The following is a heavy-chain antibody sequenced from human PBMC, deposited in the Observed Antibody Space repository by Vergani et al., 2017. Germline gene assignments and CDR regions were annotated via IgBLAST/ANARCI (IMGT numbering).Heavy chain of an antibody. J-gene: IGHJ2*01. Sequence: EVQLVESGGGLVKPGGSLRLSCVASGFTFRSYSMHWVRQAPGKGLEWVSSISSASTYIYYADSMKGRLTISRDNAKNSLYLQIHSLRAEDTAVYYCAKDREGYDYGSTSVHWYFDLWGRGTLVTVSS. CDR1: GFTFRSYS. CDR3: AKDREGYDYGSTSVHWYFDL. CDR2: ISSASTYI. V-gene: IGHV3-21*01. D-gene: IGHD3-16*01.